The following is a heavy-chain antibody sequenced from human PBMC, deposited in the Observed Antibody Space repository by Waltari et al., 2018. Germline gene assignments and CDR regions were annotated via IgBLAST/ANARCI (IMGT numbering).Heavy chain of an antibody. CDR3: ASNQGSGSYFRGTPPGGMDV. CDR2: IIPIFGTA. CDR1: GGTFSSYA. V-gene: IGHV1-69*08. J-gene: IGHJ6*02. D-gene: IGHD1-26*01. Sequence: QVQLVQSGAEVKKPGSSVKVSCKASGGTFSSYAISWVRPAPGQGLEWMGRIIPIFGTANYAQKFQGRVTITADKSTSTAYMELSSLRSEDTAVYYCASNQGSGSYFRGTPPGGMDVWGQGTTVTVSS.